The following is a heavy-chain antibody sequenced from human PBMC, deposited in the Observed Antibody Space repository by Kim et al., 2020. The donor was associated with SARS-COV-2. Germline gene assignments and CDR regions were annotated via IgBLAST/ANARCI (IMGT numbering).Heavy chain of an antibody. CDR2: ISGSGGST. J-gene: IGHJ4*02. CDR1: GFTFSSYA. V-gene: IGHV3-23*01. Sequence: GGSLRLSCAASGFTFSSYAMSWVRQAPGKGLEWVSAISGSGGSTYYADSVKGRFTISRDNSKNTLYLQMNSLRAEDTAVYYCAKGEYYDILTGYSNDYWGQGTLVTVSS. CDR3: AKGEYYDILTGYSNDY. D-gene: IGHD3-9*01.